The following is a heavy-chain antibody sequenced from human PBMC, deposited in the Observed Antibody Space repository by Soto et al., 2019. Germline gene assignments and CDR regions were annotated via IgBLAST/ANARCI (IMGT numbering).Heavy chain of an antibody. CDR3: ARPGIRFGNKMDV. D-gene: IGHD3-10*01. CDR1: GGSISSGGYY. V-gene: IGHV4-31*03. Sequence: SETLSLTCTVSGGSISSGGYYWSWIRQHPGKGLEWIGYIYYSGSTYYNPSLKSRVTISVDTSKNQFSLKLSSVTAADTAVYYCARPGIRFGNKMDVWGQGTTVTVSS. J-gene: IGHJ6*02. CDR2: IYYSGST.